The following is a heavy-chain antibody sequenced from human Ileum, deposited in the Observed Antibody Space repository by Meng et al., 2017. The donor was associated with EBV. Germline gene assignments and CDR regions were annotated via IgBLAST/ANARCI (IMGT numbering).Heavy chain of an antibody. CDR1: GGSVISNNW. D-gene: IGHD3-9*01. CDR2: IFHIGST. Sequence: QVPLQESGPRLVKPSGTLSLTCAVSGGSVISNNWWSWVRQPPGKGLEWIGEIFHIGSTNNSPSLKSRVTISVDNSKNQFSLSLTSVTAADTAIYYCAKVSLTGTFYDHWGQGILVTVFS. J-gene: IGHJ4*02. V-gene: IGHV4-4*02. CDR3: AKVSLTGTFYDH.